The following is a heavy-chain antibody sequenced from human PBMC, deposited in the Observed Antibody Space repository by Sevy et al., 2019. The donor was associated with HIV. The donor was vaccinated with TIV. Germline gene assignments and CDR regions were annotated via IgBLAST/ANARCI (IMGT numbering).Heavy chain of an antibody. CDR3: ARERISSSSVRYLEGEQYFDY. J-gene: IGHJ4*02. V-gene: IGHV3-53*01. Sequence: GGSLRLSCAASGFTVSSNYMSWVRQAPGKGLEWFSVIYSGGSTYYADSVKGRFTISRDNSKNTLYLQMNSLRAEDTAVYYCARERISSSSVRYLEGEQYFDYWGQGTLVTVSS. CDR2: IYSGGST. CDR1: GFTVSSNY. D-gene: IGHD6-6*01.